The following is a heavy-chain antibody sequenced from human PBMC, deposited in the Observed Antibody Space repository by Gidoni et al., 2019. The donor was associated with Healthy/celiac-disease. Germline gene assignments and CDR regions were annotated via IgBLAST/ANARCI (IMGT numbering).Heavy chain of an antibody. Sequence: QVQLQESGPGLVKPSETLSLTCTVSGGSISSYYWSWIRQPPGKGLEWIGYIHYSGSTNYNPSLKSRVTISVDTSKNQFSLKLSSVTAADTAVYYCARGIVGATDAFDIWGQGTMVTVSS. D-gene: IGHD1-26*01. CDR1: GGSISSYY. CDR3: ARGIVGATDAFDI. V-gene: IGHV4-59*08. CDR2: IHYSGST. J-gene: IGHJ3*02.